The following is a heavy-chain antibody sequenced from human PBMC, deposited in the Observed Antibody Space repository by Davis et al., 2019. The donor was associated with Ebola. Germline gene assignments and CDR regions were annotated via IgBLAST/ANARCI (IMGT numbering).Heavy chain of an antibody. V-gene: IGHV1-69*06. J-gene: IGHJ1*01. CDR3: ARDGAAAGTGLQH. D-gene: IGHD6-13*01. CDR1: GGTFSSYA. CDR2: IIPIFGTA. Sequence: AASVKVSCKASGGTFSSYAISWVRQAPGQGLEWMGGIIPIFGTANYAQKFQGRVTITADKSKSTAYMELSSLRSEDTAVYYCARDGAAAGTGLQHWGQGTLVTVSS.